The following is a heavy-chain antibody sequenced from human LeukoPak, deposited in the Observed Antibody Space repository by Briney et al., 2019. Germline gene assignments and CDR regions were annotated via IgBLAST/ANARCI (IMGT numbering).Heavy chain of an antibody. CDR1: GGSISSGGYY. V-gene: IGHV4-31*03. D-gene: IGHD6-13*01. CDR2: IYYSGST. Sequence: PSQTLSLTCTVSGGSISSGGYYWSWIRQQPGKGLEWIGYIYYSGSTYYNPSLKSRLTISVDTSKNQFSLMLNSVTPVDTAVYYCAREALGSWSPFDYWGQGTLVTASS. J-gene: IGHJ4*02. CDR3: AREALGSWSPFDY.